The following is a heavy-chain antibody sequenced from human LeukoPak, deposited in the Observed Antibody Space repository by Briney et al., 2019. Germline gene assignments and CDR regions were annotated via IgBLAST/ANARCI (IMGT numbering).Heavy chain of an antibody. D-gene: IGHD3-22*01. V-gene: IGHV3-53*01. Sequence: GGSLRLSCAASGFTVSSNYMSWVRQAPGKGLEWVSVIYSGGSTYYADSVKGRFTISRDNSKNTLYLQMNSLRAEDTAVYYCARQGYDSSGPIDAFDIWGQGTMVTASS. CDR3: ARQGYDSSGPIDAFDI. CDR1: GFTVSSNY. CDR2: IYSGGST. J-gene: IGHJ3*02.